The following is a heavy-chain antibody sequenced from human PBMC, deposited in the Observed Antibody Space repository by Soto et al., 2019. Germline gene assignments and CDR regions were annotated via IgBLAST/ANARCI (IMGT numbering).Heavy chain of an antibody. Sequence: QVQLVESGGGVVQPGRSLRLSCAASGFTFSSYAMHWVRQAPGKGLEWVAVISYDGSNKYYADSVKGRFTISRDNSKNTLYLQMNSLRAEDTAVYYCARDADYVSSGQVSYGMDVWGQGTTVTVSS. CDR3: ARDADYVSSGQVSYGMDV. CDR2: ISYDGSNK. CDR1: GFTFSSYA. D-gene: IGHD3-22*01. V-gene: IGHV3-30-3*01. J-gene: IGHJ6*02.